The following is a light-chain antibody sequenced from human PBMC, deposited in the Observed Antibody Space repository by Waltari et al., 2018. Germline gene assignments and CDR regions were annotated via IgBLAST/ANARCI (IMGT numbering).Light chain of an antibody. V-gene: IGLV2-23*02. CDR3: CSYAGNNYVL. Sequence: QSALTQPASVSGSPGQSITISCTGTSTAIGVSDYVSWYQQHPGKAPKVMIYDVTKRPSGVSNRFSGSKSGNTASLTISGRQAEDEADYYCCSYAGNNYVLFGGGTKLTVL. J-gene: IGLJ2*01. CDR2: DVT. CDR1: STAIGVSDY.